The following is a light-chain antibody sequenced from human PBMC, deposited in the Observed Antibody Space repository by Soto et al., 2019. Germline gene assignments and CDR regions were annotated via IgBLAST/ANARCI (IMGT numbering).Light chain of an antibody. CDR2: GAS. V-gene: IGKV3-20*01. J-gene: IGKJ1*01. CDR3: QQYGSSPRT. CDR1: QSVSNNY. Sequence: EIVLTQSPGTLSLSPGERATLSCRASQSVSNNYFAWYQQKPGQAPRLLIYGASGRATGIPDRFSGSGSGTDFILTISRLEPEDFVVYYCQQYGSSPRTFGQGTKVEIK.